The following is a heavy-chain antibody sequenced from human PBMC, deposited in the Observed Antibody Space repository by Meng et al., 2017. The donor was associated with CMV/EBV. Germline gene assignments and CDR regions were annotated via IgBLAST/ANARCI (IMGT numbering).Heavy chain of an antibody. Sequence: SQTLSLTCTVSGGSVSSGSYYWSWIRQPPGKGLEWIGYIYYSGSTNYNPSLKSRVTISVDTSKNQFSLKLSSVTAADPAVYYCARGWELQYWGQGTLVTVSS. CDR2: IYYSGST. J-gene: IGHJ4*02. CDR1: GGSVSSGSYY. V-gene: IGHV4-61*01. CDR3: ARGWELQY. D-gene: IGHD1-26*01.